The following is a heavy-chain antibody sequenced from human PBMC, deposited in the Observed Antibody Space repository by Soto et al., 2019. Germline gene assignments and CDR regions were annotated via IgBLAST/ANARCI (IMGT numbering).Heavy chain of an antibody. CDR3: ARMESFGSLNWFDP. V-gene: IGHV1-8*02. CDR2: MNPGSGDT. J-gene: IGHJ5*02. CDR1: GYTFTNND. D-gene: IGHD5-18*01. Sequence: ASVKVSCKASGYTFTNNDVSWVRQATGQGLEWMGWMNPGSGDTGYAQKFQGGVTMTRDISIATAYMELNSLTSEDTAIYYCARMESFGSLNWFDPWGQGTLATVSS.